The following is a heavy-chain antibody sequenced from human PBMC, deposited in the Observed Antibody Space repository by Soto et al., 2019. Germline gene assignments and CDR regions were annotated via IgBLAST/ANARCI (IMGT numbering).Heavy chain of an antibody. CDR2: IYYTGST. CDR1: GVSIRSGGYY. CDR3: PRIEMASIK. V-gene: IGHV4-31*03. J-gene: IGHJ4*02. Sequence: SETLSFTCSVSGVSIRSGGYYWSWLRQSPGKGLEWIGHIYYTGSTFYSPSLKSRLTISLDTSKNQFSLDLRSVTAADTAMYYCPRIEMASIKWGRGTLVTVSS.